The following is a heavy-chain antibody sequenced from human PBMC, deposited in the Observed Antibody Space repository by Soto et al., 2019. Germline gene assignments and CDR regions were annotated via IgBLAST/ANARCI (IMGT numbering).Heavy chain of an antibody. Sequence: ASVKVSCKASGYTFTIYGISWVRQAPGQGLEWMGWISAYNGNTNFAQKLQGRVTMTTDTSTSTAYMELRSLRSDDTAVYYCARGVGSGSYYNQYNWFDPWGQGTLVTVSS. J-gene: IGHJ5*02. CDR1: GYTFTIYG. D-gene: IGHD3-10*01. CDR2: ISAYNGNT. CDR3: ARGVGSGSYYNQYNWFDP. V-gene: IGHV1-18*01.